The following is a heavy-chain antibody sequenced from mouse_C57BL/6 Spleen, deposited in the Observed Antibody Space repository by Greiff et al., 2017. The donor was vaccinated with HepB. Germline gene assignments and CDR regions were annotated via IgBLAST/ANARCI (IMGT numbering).Heavy chain of an antibody. CDR2: IYPGSGST. CDR1: GYTFTSSW. J-gene: IGHJ1*03. D-gene: IGHD2-2*01. CDR3: ARGDYGYLRYFDV. V-gene: IGHV1-55*01. Sequence: VQLQQPGAELVKPGASVKMSCKASGYTFTSSWITWVKQRPGQGLEWIGDIYPGSGSTNYNEKFKSKATLTVDTSSSTAYMQLSSLTSEDSAVYYCARGDYGYLRYFDVWGTGATVTFSS.